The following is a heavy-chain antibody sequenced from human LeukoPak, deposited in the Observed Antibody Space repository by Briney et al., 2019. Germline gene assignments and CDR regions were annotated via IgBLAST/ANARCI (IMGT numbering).Heavy chain of an antibody. CDR2: ISNSDGNT. Sequence: GGSLRLSCAASGFTFSSYAMSWVRQAPGKGLEWVSTISNSDGNTYYADSVKGRFTISRDNSKNTLYLQMNSLRAEDTAVYYCARRSTSAWFGFDAFDIWGQGTMVTVSS. V-gene: IGHV3-23*01. CDR3: ARRSTSAWFGFDAFDI. CDR1: GFTFSSYA. J-gene: IGHJ3*02. D-gene: IGHD3-10*01.